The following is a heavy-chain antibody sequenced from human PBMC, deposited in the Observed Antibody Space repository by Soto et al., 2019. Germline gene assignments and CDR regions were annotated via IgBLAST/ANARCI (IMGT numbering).Heavy chain of an antibody. CDR2: IYYSGST. J-gene: IGHJ6*02. V-gene: IGHV4-31*02. CDR3: ARAPVVDSSGHLYGMDV. D-gene: IGHD3-22*01. CDR1: GGSISSGGYY. Sequence: SETLSLTCTVSGGSISSGGYYWSWIRQHPGKGLEWIGYIYYSGSTYYNPSLKSRVTISVDTSKNQFSLKLSSVTAADTAVYYCARAPVVDSSGHLYGMDVWGQGTTVTVSS.